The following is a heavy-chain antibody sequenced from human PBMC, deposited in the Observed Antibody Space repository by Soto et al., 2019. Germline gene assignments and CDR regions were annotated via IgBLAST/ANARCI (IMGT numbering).Heavy chain of an antibody. J-gene: IGHJ4*02. V-gene: IGHV3-11*01. CDR2: ISGSGTTI. CDR1: GFTFSDYY. Sequence: PGGSLRLSCAASGFTFSDYYMTWIRQPPGKGLEWVSYISGSGTTIYYADSVKGRFTVSRDNARSSLYLQMNSLRAEDTAFYYCANDPYYYASENWGQGTLVTVSS. D-gene: IGHD3-10*01. CDR3: ANDPYYYASEN.